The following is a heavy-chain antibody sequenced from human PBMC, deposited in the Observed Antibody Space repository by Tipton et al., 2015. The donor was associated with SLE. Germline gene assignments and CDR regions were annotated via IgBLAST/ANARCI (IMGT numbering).Heavy chain of an antibody. CDR1: GGSISNGGYY. V-gene: IGHV4-39*07. D-gene: IGHD3-3*01. CDR3: ARSTIFRGWFDP. Sequence: TLSLTCTVSGGSISNGGYYWGWVRQTPGKGLEWIGANYYTGRSNTYYNPSLESRVTISVDASTNQFSLRLTSVTAADTAIYYCARSTIFRGWFDPWSQGTLVTASS. CDR2: NYYTGRSNT. J-gene: IGHJ5*02.